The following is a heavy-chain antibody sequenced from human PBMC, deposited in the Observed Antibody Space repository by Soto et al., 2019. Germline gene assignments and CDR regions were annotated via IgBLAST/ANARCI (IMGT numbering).Heavy chain of an antibody. Sequence: RGSLRLSCAASVFIFSSYAMSWFRQAPGKGLEWVSAISGSGGSTYYADSVKGRFTISRDSSKNTLYLQMNSLRAEDTALYYCATSTYTYDDYWGQGTLVTVSS. CDR3: ATSTYTYDDY. D-gene: IGHD2-2*02. CDR1: VFIFSSYA. J-gene: IGHJ4*02. V-gene: IGHV3-23*01. CDR2: ISGSGGST.